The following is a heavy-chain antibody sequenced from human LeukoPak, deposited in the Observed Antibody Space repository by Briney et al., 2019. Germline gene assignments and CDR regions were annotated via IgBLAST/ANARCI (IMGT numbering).Heavy chain of an antibody. Sequence: ASVKVSCKVSGYTLTELSMHWVRQAPGKGLECMGGFDPEDGETIYAQKFQGRVTMTEDTSTDTAYMELSSLRSEDTAVYYCARGHYYDSSGYSNPFDYWGQGTLVTVSS. CDR2: FDPEDGET. CDR1: GYTLTELS. D-gene: IGHD3-22*01. V-gene: IGHV1-24*01. CDR3: ARGHYYDSSGYSNPFDY. J-gene: IGHJ4*02.